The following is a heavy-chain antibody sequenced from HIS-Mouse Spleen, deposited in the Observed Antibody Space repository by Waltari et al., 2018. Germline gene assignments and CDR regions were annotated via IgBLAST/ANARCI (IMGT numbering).Heavy chain of an antibody. D-gene: IGHD6-19*01. CDR3: AKASSGWLDY. CDR1: GFPFSCYG. J-gene: IGHJ4*02. Sequence: QVQLVESGGGVVKPGRSLRLSCAASGFPFSCYGMHWVRQAPGKGLEWVAVISYDGSNKYYADSVKGRFTISRDNSKNTLYLQMNSLRAEDTAVYYCAKASSGWLDYWGQGTLVTVSS. V-gene: IGHV3-30*18. CDR2: ISYDGSNK.